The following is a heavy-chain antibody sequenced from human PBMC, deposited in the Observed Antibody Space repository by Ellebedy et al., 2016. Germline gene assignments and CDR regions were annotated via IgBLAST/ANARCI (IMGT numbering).Heavy chain of an antibody. CDR2: ISYSARST. CDR1: GGSISSSKYY. CDR3: ARWEFGDYGRRY. D-gene: IGHD4-17*01. J-gene: IGHJ4*02. V-gene: IGHV4-39*01. Sequence: SETLSLTCTVSGGSISSSKYYWDWVRQPPGKGLEWIGSISYSARSTYYNPSLNSRVTIFLDTSRNQFSLNLRSVTAADTAVYYCARWEFGDYGRRYWGQGILVTVSS.